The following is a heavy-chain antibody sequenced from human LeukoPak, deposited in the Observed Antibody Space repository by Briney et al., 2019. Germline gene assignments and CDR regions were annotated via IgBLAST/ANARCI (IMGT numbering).Heavy chain of an antibody. V-gene: IGHV4-59*01. Sequence: PSETLSLTCTVSSGSISSYYWSWIRQPPGKGLEWIGYIYYSGSTNYNPSLKSRVTISVDTSKNQFSLKLSSVTAADTAVYYCARATYSSGWDYWGQGTLVTVSS. CDR2: IYYSGST. J-gene: IGHJ4*02. CDR1: SGSISSYY. CDR3: ARATYSSGWDY. D-gene: IGHD6-19*01.